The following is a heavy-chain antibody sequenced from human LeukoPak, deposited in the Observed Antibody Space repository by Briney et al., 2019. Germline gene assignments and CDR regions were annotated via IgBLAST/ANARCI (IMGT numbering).Heavy chain of an antibody. CDR1: GFTFSYAW. Sequence: GGSLRLSCAASGFTFSYAWMSWVRQTPGKGLEWVGRIKSKRDGGTADSAAPVKGRFTISRHDSKNTVYLQMNSLNAEDTAVYYCTTDLGSGSLFDYWGQGILVTVSS. CDR2: IKSKRDGGTA. V-gene: IGHV3-15*01. J-gene: IGHJ4*02. D-gene: IGHD1-26*01. CDR3: TTDLGSGSLFDY.